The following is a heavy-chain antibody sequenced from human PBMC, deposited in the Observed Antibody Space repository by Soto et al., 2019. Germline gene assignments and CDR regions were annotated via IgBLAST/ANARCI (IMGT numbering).Heavy chain of an antibody. J-gene: IGHJ4*02. D-gene: IGHD3-3*01. Sequence: SETLSLTCTVSDGSTSSRSSYWGWIRQPPGKGLEWIGSINYSGSTYYNPSLKSRITISVDTSKNQFSLKLNSVTAADTAVYFCAKTGFWSDYRVADYWGQGTLVTVSS. V-gene: IGHV4-39*01. CDR3: AKTGFWSDYRVADY. CDR2: INYSGST. CDR1: DGSTSSRSSY.